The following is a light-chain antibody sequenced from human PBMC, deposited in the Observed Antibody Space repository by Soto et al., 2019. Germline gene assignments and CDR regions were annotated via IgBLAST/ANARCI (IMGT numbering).Light chain of an antibody. Sequence: VLTQPPSVSGAPGQRVTISCTGSSSNIGAGYDVHWYQQLPGTAPKLLIYGNSNRPSGVPDRFSGSKSGTSASLAITGLQAEDEADYYCQSYGSSLGADVVFGGGTKLTVL. J-gene: IGLJ2*01. CDR1: SSNIGAGYD. CDR3: QSYGSSLGADVV. V-gene: IGLV1-40*01. CDR2: GNS.